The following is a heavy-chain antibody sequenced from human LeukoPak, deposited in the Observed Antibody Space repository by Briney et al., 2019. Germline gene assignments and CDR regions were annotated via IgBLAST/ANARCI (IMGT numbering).Heavy chain of an antibody. CDR1: GYIFTNYG. D-gene: IGHD3-10*01. CDR3: ARAGVSDAFDI. J-gene: IGHJ3*02. Sequence: ASVKVSCKASGYIFTNYGITWVRQAPGQGLEWMGRISAYNGDTNYAQKLQGRVTMTRDTSTSTVYMELSSLRSEDTAVYYCARAGVSDAFDIWXXGTXVXXSS. V-gene: IGHV1-18*01. CDR2: ISAYNGDT.